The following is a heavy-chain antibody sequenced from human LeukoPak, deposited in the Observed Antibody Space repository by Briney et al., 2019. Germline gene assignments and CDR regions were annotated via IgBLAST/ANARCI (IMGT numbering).Heavy chain of an antibody. D-gene: IGHD6-19*01. J-gene: IGHJ4*02. CDR3: AKTTYASNSSGWYNHFDY. V-gene: IGHV3-23*01. Sequence: GGSLRLSCAGSGFIFSSYAMTWVRQAPGKGLEWVSTISSSGYSTYYADSVKGRFTISRDNSKNTLYLQLNSLRAEDTTVYYCAKTTYASNSSGWYNHFDYWGQGTLVTVSS. CDR2: ISSSGYST. CDR1: GFIFSSYA.